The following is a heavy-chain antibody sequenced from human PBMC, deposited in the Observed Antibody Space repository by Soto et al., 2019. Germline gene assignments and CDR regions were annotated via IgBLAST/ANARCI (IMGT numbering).Heavy chain of an antibody. Sequence: PXATLSLTCAVSGYSISTGFNWSWIRQPPGKGLEWIGSIYHSGSTYYNLSLKSRVTISSDASKNQIPLKLSSVTAADTALYYCERDWGTGFYQLDSWGQGTLVTVSS. J-gene: IGHJ4*02. CDR2: IYHSGST. D-gene: IGHD2-2*01. V-gene: IGHV4-38-2*02. CDR1: GYSISTGFN. CDR3: ERDWGTGFYQLDS.